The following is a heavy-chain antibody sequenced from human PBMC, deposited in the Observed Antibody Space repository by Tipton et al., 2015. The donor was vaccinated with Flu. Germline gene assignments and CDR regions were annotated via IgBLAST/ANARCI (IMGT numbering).Heavy chain of an antibody. Sequence: LSLTCAASGFTFSSYWMSWVRQAPGKGLEWVANIKQDGSEKYYVDSVKGRFTISRDNAKNSLYLQMNSLRAEDTAVYYCARDMVRGVIRYYYYYMDVWGKGTTVSVSS. CDR2: IKQDGSEK. V-gene: IGHV3-7*01. CDR1: GFTFSSYW. J-gene: IGHJ6*03. D-gene: IGHD3-10*01. CDR3: ARDMVRGVIRYYYYYMDV.